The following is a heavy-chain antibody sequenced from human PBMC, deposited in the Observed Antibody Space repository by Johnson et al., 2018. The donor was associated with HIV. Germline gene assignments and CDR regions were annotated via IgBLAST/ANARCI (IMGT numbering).Heavy chain of an antibody. CDR2: ISWNSGSI. CDR1: GFTFSSYA. CDR3: AKVIAVAGRPDAFDV. Sequence: QLVESGGGVVQPGRSLRLSCAASGFTFSSYAMHWVRQAPGKGLEWVSGISWNSGSIGYADSVKGRFTISRDNAKNTLYLQMNSLRAEDTAVYYCAKVIAVAGRPDAFDVWGQGTIVTVSS. D-gene: IGHD6-19*01. J-gene: IGHJ3*01. V-gene: IGHV3-9*01.